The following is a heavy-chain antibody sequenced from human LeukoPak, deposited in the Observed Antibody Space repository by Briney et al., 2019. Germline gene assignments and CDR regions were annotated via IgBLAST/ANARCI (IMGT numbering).Heavy chain of an antibody. J-gene: IGHJ3*02. V-gene: IGHV3-53*01. CDR3: ARANYYDFWSGSHDAFDI. CDR2: IYSGGST. Sequence: PGGSLRLSCAASGFTVSSNYMSWVRQAPGKGLECVSVIYSGGSTYYADSVKGRFTISRDNSKNTLYLQMNSLRAEDTAVYYCARANYYDFWSGSHDAFDIWGQGTMVTVSS. D-gene: IGHD3-3*01. CDR1: GFTVSSNY.